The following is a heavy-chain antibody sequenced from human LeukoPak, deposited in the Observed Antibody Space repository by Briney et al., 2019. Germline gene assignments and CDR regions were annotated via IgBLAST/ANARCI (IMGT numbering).Heavy chain of an antibody. J-gene: IGHJ5*02. CDR2: VSPDSGDT. V-gene: IGHV1-8*01. CDR3: ARMDYGGNDVNWFDP. Sequence: ASVKVSCKASGYTFTNNDINWVRQATGQGIEWMGWVSPDSGDTGYAPNFRGRVTMTTDTSINTAYMELTSLRSDDTAVYYCARMDYGGNDVNWFDPWGQGTLVTVSS. CDR1: GYTFTNND. D-gene: IGHD4-23*01.